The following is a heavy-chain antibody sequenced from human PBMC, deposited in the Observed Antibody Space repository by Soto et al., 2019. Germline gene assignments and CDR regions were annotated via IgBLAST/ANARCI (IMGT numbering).Heavy chain of an antibody. CDR2: ISAYNGNT. V-gene: IGHV1-18*04. D-gene: IGHD5-12*01. CDR3: ARVAVDIVATTLNWFDP. CDR1: GYTFTSYG. Sequence: QVQLVQSGAEVKKPGASVKVSCKASGYTFTSYGISWVRQAPGQGLEWMGWISAYNGNTNYAQKLQGRVTMTTDTSTRTAYMELRSLRSDDTAVYYCARVAVDIVATTLNWFDPWGQGTLVTVSS. J-gene: IGHJ5*02.